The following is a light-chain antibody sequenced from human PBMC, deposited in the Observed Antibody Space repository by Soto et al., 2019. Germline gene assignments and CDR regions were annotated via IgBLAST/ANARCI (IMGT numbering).Light chain of an antibody. V-gene: IGKV2-30*01. Sequence: DVVMTQSPLSLPVSLGQPASISCRSSQGLVYSYGNIYLSWFHRSPGQSPRRLIDKVSNRDSGVPDRVGGSGSGSDFTLKISRVEAEDIGIFDYMQNAHWPYTFGQGTNLEIK. CDR3: MQNAHWPYT. J-gene: IGKJ2*01. CDR2: KVS. CDR1: QGLVYSYGNIY.